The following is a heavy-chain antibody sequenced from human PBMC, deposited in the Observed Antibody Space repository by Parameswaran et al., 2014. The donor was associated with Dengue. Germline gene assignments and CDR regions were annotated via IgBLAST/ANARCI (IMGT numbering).Heavy chain of an antibody. D-gene: IGHD1-7*01. CDR3: ARETGTTVTQNWFDP. V-gene: IGHV4-34*01. CDR2: INHSGST. J-gene: IGHJ5*02. Sequence: WIRQPPGKGLEWIGEINHSGSTNYNPSLKSRVTISVDTSKNQFSLKLSSVTAADTAVYYCARETGTTVTQNWFDPWGQGTLVTVSS.